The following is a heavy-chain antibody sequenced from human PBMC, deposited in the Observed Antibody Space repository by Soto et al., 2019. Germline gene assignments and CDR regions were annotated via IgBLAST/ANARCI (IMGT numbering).Heavy chain of an antibody. CDR3: ARFGSGYDWKNDAFDI. CDR2: IWYDGSNK. D-gene: IGHD5-12*01. J-gene: IGHJ3*02. V-gene: IGHV3-33*01. CDR1: GFTFSSYG. Sequence: PGGSLRLSCAASGFTFSSYGMHWVRQAPGKGLEWVAVIWYDGSNKYYADSVKGRFTISRDNSKNTLYLQMNSLRAEDTAVYYCARFGSGYDWKNDAFDIWGQWTMVTVSS.